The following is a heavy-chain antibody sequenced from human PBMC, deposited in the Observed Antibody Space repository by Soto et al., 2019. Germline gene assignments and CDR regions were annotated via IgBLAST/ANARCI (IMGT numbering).Heavy chain of an antibody. D-gene: IGHD3-22*01. Sequence: SVKVSCKASGGTFSSYAISWVRQAPGQGLEWMGGIIPIFGTANYAQKFQGRVTITADESTSTAYMELSSLRSEDTAVYYCARDLSYYDSSGSLDYWGQGTLVTVSS. CDR1: GGTFSSYA. CDR2: IIPIFGTA. CDR3: ARDLSYYDSSGSLDY. J-gene: IGHJ4*02. V-gene: IGHV1-69*13.